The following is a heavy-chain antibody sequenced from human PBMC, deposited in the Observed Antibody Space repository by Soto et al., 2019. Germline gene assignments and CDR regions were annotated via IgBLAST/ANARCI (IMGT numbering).Heavy chain of an antibody. CDR2: IYWNDDE. V-gene: IGHV2-5*01. D-gene: IGHD2-2*02. CDR1: GFSLSTSGVG. CDR3: AHKYTGGWPYYFYGIDV. J-gene: IGHJ6*02. Sequence: QITLKESGPTLVKPTQTLTLTCTFSGFSLSTSGVGVGWIRQPPGKALEWLAVIYWNDDERYSPSLKSRLTITXXTSKNQVVLTMTNMDPVDTATYYCAHKYTGGWPYYFYGIDVWGQGTTVTVSS.